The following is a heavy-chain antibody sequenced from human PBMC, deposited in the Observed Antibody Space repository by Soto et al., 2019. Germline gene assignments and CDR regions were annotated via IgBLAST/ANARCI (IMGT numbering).Heavy chain of an antibody. J-gene: IGHJ4*02. D-gene: IGHD3-16*01. CDR1: GFTFSSYA. Sequence: QVQLVESGGGVVQPGRSLRLSCAASGFTFSSYAMHWVRQAPGKGLEWVAVISYDGSNKYYADSVKGRFTISRDNSKNTLCLQMNSLRAEDTAVYYCARVGPYDYVWGSYLFWGQGTLVTVSS. CDR3: ARVGPYDYVWGSYLF. CDR2: ISYDGSNK. V-gene: IGHV3-30-3*01.